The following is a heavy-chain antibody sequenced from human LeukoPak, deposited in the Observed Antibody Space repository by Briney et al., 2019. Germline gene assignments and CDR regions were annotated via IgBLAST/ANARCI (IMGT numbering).Heavy chain of an antibody. Sequence: GGSLRLSCAASGFTVSSNYMSWVRQAPGKGLEWVSVIYSGGSTYYADSVKGRFTISRDNSKNTLYLQMNSLRAEDTAVYYYARETPPNSGYDYDYYYGMDVWGQGTTVTVSS. J-gene: IGHJ6*02. V-gene: IGHV3-66*02. CDR2: IYSGGST. D-gene: IGHD5-12*01. CDR1: GFTVSSNY. CDR3: ARETPPNSGYDYDYYYGMDV.